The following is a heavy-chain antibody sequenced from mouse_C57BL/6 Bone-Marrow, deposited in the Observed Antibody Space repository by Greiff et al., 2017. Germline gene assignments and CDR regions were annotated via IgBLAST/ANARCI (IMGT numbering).Heavy chain of an antibody. J-gene: IGHJ2*01. CDR3: AREDAYYYGSSLYFGY. V-gene: IGHV1-55*01. D-gene: IGHD1-1*01. CDR1: GYTFTSYW. Sequence: QVQLQQSGAELVKPGASVKMSCKASGYTFTSYWITWVKQRPGQGLEWIGDIYPGSGSTNYNEKFKSKATLTVDTSSRTAYMQLSSLTSEDSAVYYCAREDAYYYGSSLYFGYWGQGTTLTVSS. CDR2: IYPGSGST.